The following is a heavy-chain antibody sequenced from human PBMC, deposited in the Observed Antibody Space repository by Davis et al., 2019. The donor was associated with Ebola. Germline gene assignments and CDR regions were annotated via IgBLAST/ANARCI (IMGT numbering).Heavy chain of an antibody. CDR2: IYYSGST. D-gene: IGHD5-12*01. Sequence: SETLSLTCTVSGGSISSSSYYWGWIRQPPGKGLEWIGSIYYSGSTYYNPSLKSRVTISVDTSKNQFSLKLSSVTAADTAVYYCARRDIVVNYYGMDVWGQGTTVTVSS. J-gene: IGHJ6*02. V-gene: IGHV4-39*01. CDR3: ARRDIVVNYYGMDV. CDR1: GGSISSSSYY.